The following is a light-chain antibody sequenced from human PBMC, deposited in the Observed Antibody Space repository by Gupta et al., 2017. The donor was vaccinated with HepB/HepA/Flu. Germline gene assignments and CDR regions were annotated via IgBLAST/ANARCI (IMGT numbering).Light chain of an antibody. J-gene: IGKJ2*03. CDR2: AAS. Sequence: DIQMTQSPSSLSASIGDRITITCRGSQSINIYLHWYQQTPGNAPKLLIYAASTLQTGVPSRFSGSGSGTDFTLTISSLQPEDFATYYCQQSYTTPYSFGQGTKLAVK. CDR1: QSINIY. V-gene: IGKV1-39*01. CDR3: QQSYTTPYS.